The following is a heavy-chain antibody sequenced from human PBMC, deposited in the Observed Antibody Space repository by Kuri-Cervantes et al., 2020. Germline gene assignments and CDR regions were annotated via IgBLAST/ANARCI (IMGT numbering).Heavy chain of an antibody. V-gene: IGHV3-23*01. CDR2: ISGSGGST. Sequence: LSLTCAVSGGSISSGGYSWSWVRQAPGKGLEWVSAISGSGGSTYYADSVRGRFIISSDNSKNTVYLQMNSLRVEDTAVYYCARDLDCRNGICSFRYSGMDVWGQGTTVTVSS. CDR3: ARDLDCRNGICSFRYSGMDV. D-gene: IGHD3-16*02. J-gene: IGHJ6*02. CDR1: GGSISSGGYS.